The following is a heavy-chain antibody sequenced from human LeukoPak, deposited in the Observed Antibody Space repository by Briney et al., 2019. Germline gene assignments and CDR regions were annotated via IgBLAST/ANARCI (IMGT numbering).Heavy chain of an antibody. CDR1: GGSFSGYY. CDR3: ARDVVAGTGFDY. D-gene: IGHD6-19*01. V-gene: IGHV4-34*01. CDR2: INHSGST. J-gene: IGHJ4*02. Sequence: SETLSLTCAAYGGSFSGYYWSWIRQPPGKGLEWIGEINHSGSTNYNPSLKSRVTISVDTSKNQFSLKLSSVTAADTAVYYCARDVVAGTGFDYWGQGTLVTVSS.